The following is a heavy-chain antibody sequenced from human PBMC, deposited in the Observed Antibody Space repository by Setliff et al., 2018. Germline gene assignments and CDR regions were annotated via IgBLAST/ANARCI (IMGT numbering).Heavy chain of an antibody. Sequence: ASVKVSCKASGDTFSTYALSWVRQAPGQGLEWMGLINVSGGSASYEQKFQGRVSMSSDTSTSTVYMEVTGLTFEDTAVYYCARAGVAAAERKGLLDYWGQGTLVTVSS. CDR2: INVSGGSA. V-gene: IGHV1-46*01. D-gene: IGHD6-13*01. CDR3: ARAGVAAAERKGLLDY. J-gene: IGHJ4*02. CDR1: GDTFSTYA.